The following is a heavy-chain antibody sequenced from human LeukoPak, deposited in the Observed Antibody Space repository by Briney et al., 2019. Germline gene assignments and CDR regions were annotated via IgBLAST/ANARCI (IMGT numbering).Heavy chain of an antibody. V-gene: IGHV1-18*04. D-gene: IGHD2-21*01. CDR2: ISAYNGNT. CDR3: ARSSSVTIPGYYFDY. J-gene: IGHJ4*02. Sequence: ASVKVSCKASGYTFTGYYMHWVRQAPGQGLEWMGSISAYNGNTNYAQKLQGRVTMTTDTSTSTAYMELRSLRSDDTAVYYCARSSSVTIPGYYFDYWGQGTLVTVSS. CDR1: GYTFTGYY.